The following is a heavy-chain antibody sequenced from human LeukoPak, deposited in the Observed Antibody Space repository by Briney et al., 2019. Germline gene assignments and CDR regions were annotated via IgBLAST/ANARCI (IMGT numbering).Heavy chain of an antibody. V-gene: IGHV3-48*03. CDR1: GFTFSSYE. CDR3: AKAPVTTCRGAFCYPFDY. D-gene: IGHD2-15*01. CDR2: VSSSGSTI. Sequence: GGSLRLSCAASGFTFSSYEMNWVRQAPGKGLEWVSYVSSSGSTIYYADSVKGRFTISRDSSKNTLFLQMNRLRPEDAAVYYCAKAPVTTCRGAFCYPFDYWGLGTLVTVSS. J-gene: IGHJ4*02.